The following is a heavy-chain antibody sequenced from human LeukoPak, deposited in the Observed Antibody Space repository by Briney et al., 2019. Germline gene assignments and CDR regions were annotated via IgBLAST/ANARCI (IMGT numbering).Heavy chain of an antibody. Sequence: PGGSLRLSXGTSGFTFSRHWMSWVRQAPGKGPEWVANIKQDGSERYYVHSVKGRFTISRDNAKNSLYLQMNSLRAEDTAVYYCARDGGHSTDLDYWGQGILVTVSS. V-gene: IGHV3-7*01. D-gene: IGHD2-8*02. J-gene: IGHJ4*02. CDR1: GFTFSRHW. CDR3: ARDGGHSTDLDY. CDR2: IKQDGSER.